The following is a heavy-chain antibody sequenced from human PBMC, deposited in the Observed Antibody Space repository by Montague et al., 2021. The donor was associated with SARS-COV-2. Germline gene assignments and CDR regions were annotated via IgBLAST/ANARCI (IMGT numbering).Heavy chain of an antibody. CDR3: ARNGVEFRGSEKYYSGNWLDP. V-gene: IGHV2-70*11. D-gene: IGHD3-10*01. CDR2: TDWDDDK. Sequence: TLSLTCTVSGGSITSSAYFWSWIRQPPGKALEWLARTDWDDDKYYSTSLKTRLTISKDTSKNQVVLTMTNMNPADTATYYCARNGVEFRGSEKYYSGNWLDPWGQGTLVTVSS. J-gene: IGHJ5*02. CDR1: GGSITSSAYF.